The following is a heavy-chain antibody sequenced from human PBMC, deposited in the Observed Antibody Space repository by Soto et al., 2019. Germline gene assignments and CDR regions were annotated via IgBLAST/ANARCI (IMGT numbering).Heavy chain of an antibody. Sequence: SETLSLTCTVSGGSISSYYWSWIRQPAGKGLEWIGRIYTSGSTNYNPSLKSRVTMSVDTSKNQFSLKLSSVTAAGTAVYYCARDDNRGYSGYDTYYFDYWGQGTLVTVSS. CDR2: IYTSGST. J-gene: IGHJ4*02. D-gene: IGHD5-12*01. CDR1: GGSISSYY. V-gene: IGHV4-4*07. CDR3: ARDDNRGYSGYDTYYFDY.